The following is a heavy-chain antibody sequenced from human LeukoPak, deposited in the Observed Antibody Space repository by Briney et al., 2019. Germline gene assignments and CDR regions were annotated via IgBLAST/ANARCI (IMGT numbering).Heavy chain of an antibody. V-gene: IGHV4-34*01. Sequence: SETLSLTCAVYGGSFSNYYWNWIRQPPGKGLEWIGEVNHSGGTNYNPSLKSRVIISVDTSKNQFSLRLSSVTAADTAVYYCARPSVEYYYGMDVWGQGTTVTVSS. D-gene: IGHD5-24*01. CDR3: ARPSVEYYYGMDV. CDR1: GGSFSNYY. CDR2: VNHSGGT. J-gene: IGHJ6*02.